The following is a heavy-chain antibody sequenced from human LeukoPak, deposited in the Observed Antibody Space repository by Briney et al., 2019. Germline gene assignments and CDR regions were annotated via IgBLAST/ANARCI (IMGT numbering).Heavy chain of an antibody. Sequence: GGSLRLSCAASGFTFSSYAMSWVRQAPGKGLEWVSIIDSGGSTYYADSVKGRFTISRDSSKNTLYLQMSSLRVEDTAVYYCARDAERIRATDGFDIWGQGTMVTVSS. J-gene: IGHJ3*02. CDR2: IDSGGST. V-gene: IGHV3-66*01. D-gene: IGHD3-10*01. CDR3: ARDAERIRATDGFDI. CDR1: GFTFSSYA.